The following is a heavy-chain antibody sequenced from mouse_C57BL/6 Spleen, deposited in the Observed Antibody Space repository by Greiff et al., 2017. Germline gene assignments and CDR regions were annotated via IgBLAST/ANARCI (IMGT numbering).Heavy chain of an antibody. J-gene: IGHJ1*03. CDR1: GYTFTSYG. Sequence: QVQLQQSGAELARPGASVKLSCKASGYTFTSYGISWVKQRTGQGLEWIGEIYPRSGNTYYTEKFKGKATLTADKSSSTAYMELRSLTSEDSAVYFCARHGSSPYWYFDVWGTGTTVTVSS. CDR3: ARHGSSPYWYFDV. CDR2: IYPRSGNT. D-gene: IGHD1-1*01. V-gene: IGHV1-81*01.